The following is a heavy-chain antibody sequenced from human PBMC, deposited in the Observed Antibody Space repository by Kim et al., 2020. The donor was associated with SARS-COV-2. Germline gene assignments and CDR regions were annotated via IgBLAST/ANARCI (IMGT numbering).Heavy chain of an antibody. D-gene: IGHD4-17*01. J-gene: IGHJ6*02. CDR3: ARDGDYGDYQFDYRYGMDV. CDR1: GYSFSTYD. V-gene: IGHV1-18*04. Sequence: ASVKVSCRASGYSFSTYDIHWVRQAPGQGLEWMGSISGSNVNTKFKERLTITTDTSSRTAYMELRRLRSDDTAVYYCARDGDYGDYQFDYRYGMDVWGQGTTVIVSS. CDR2: ISGSNVNT.